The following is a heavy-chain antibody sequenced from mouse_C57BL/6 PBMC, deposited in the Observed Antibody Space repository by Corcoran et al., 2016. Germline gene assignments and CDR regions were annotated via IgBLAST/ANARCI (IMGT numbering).Heavy chain of an antibody. D-gene: IGHD4-1*01. Sequence: EVQLQQSGPELVKPGASVKISCKASGYTFTDYNMDWVKQSHGKSLEWIGDINPNNGGTIYNQKFKGKATLTVDKSSSTAYMELNSLTSEDSAVYYCAKEGKLGNDAMDYWGQGTSVTVSS. CDR2: INPNNGGT. CDR1: GYTFTDYN. J-gene: IGHJ4*01. CDR3: AKEGKLGNDAMDY. V-gene: IGHV1-26*01.